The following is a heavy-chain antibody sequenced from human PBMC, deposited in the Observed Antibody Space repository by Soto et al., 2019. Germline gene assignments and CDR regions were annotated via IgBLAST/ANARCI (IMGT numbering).Heavy chain of an antibody. J-gene: IGHJ4*02. Sequence: SETLSLTGTLSVVSVSSEYHYWNWIRQPPWKGLEWIVYIFYSGSAVYNPSLQIRVTISVDTSNNQFSLTMKFVTAADKAVYYCARSPYRSAFNLWGQGTMVNVST. CDR2: IFYSGSA. D-gene: IGHD4-4*01. CDR1: VVSVSSEYHY. CDR3: ARSPYRSAFNL. V-gene: IGHV4-30-4*01.